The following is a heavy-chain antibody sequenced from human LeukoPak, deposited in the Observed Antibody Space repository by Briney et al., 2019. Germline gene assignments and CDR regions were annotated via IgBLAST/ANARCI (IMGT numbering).Heavy chain of an antibody. CDR3: ARVAKHFRGGLSFYYMDV. Sequence: SETLSLTCTVSGGSLTNYYWSWIQQPPGKGLDWIGHIYYSGSTNYNPSLKSRVTISLDTSKNQFSLKVISVTAADTAVYYCARVAKHFRGGLSFYYMDVWGKGTTVTISS. D-gene: IGHD3-10*01. CDR2: IYYSGST. CDR1: GGSLTNYY. J-gene: IGHJ6*03. V-gene: IGHV4-59*01.